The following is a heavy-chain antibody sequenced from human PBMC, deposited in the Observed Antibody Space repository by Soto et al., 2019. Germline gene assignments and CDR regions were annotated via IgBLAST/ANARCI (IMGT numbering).Heavy chain of an antibody. D-gene: IGHD6-13*01. V-gene: IGHV4-34*01. Sequence: SETLSLTCAVYGGSFSGYYWSWIRQPPGKGLEWIGEINHSGSTNYNPSLKSRVTISVDTSKNQFSLKLSSVTAADTAVYYCARGPGVRHSRRSDDAFDIWGQGTMVTVSS. CDR2: INHSGST. J-gene: IGHJ3*02. CDR1: GGSFSGYY. CDR3: ARGPGVRHSRRSDDAFDI.